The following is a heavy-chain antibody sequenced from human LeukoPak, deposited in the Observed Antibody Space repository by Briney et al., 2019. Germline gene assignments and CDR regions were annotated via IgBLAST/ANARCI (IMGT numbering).Heavy chain of an antibody. J-gene: IGHJ4*02. V-gene: IGHV4-38-2*02. CDR1: GYSINSGYY. CDR2: IYHGGGT. Sequence: PSETLSLTCTVSGYSINSGYYWGWIRQPPGKGLEWIGTIYHGGGTYYNPSLKSRVTISVDTSKNQFSLRLSSVTAADTAVHYCARENVAATGEGIDYWGQGTLVTVSS. D-gene: IGHD2-15*01. CDR3: ARENVAATGEGIDY.